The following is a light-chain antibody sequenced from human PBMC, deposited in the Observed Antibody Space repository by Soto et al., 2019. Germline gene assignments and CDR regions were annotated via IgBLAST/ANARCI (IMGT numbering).Light chain of an antibody. CDR1: QSVNDN. CDR2: GTS. J-gene: IGKJ4*01. Sequence: IVMTQSPTTLSVAPGEIATLSCRARQSVNDNLALYQHKPGHAPRLLMYGTSIMSTGIPARFSGSGSETEFTLTIGSLQSEDFAVYYCQQYNEWPLTFGGGTKVEIK. CDR3: QQYNEWPLT. V-gene: IGKV3-15*01.